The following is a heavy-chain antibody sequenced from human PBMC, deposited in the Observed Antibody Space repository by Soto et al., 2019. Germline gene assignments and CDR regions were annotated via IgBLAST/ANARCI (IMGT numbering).Heavy chain of an antibody. CDR1: GFTFSSYW. Sequence: EVQLVESGGGLVQPGGSLRLSCGASGFTFSSYWMHWVRQAPGKGLVWVSRVNTDESRTSYADSVKGRFTISRDNAKNTLYLQMNSLRAEDTAVYYCARVLNGQSDFDYWGQGTQVTVSS. CDR2: VNTDESRT. D-gene: IGHD2-8*01. J-gene: IGHJ4*02. CDR3: ARVLNGQSDFDY. V-gene: IGHV3-74*01.